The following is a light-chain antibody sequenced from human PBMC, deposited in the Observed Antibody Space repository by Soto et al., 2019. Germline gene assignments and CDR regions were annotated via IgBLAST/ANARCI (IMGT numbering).Light chain of an antibody. Sequence: DIQMTQSPSSLSASVGDRATITCRASQGISNWLAWYQQKPGQVPKLLIYATSTLQSGVPSRFKGSASGTDFTPTISSPQPEDVATYYCQQATSFPLTLAQRTRLE. CDR1: QGISNW. V-gene: IGKV1-12*01. CDR3: QQATSFPLT. J-gene: IGKJ5*01. CDR2: ATS.